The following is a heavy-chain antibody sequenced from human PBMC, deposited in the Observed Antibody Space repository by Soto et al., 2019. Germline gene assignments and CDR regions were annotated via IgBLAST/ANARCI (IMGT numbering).Heavy chain of an antibody. CDR3: ARRPSVYSRDNWFDP. CDR1: GDSVSSNSAA. J-gene: IGHJ5*02. V-gene: IGHV6-1*01. CDR2: TCYRSKWYN. Sequence: LSLTCAISGDSVSSNSAAWNWIRQSPSRGLEWLGRTCYRSKWYNDYEVSVKSRITINPDTSKNQFSLQLDSVTPEDTAGYYCARRPSVYSRDNWFDPWGQGTLVTVSS. D-gene: IGHD6-13*01.